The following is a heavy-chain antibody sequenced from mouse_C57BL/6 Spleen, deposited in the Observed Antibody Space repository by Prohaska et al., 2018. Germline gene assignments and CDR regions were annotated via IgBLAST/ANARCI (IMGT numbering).Heavy chain of an antibody. D-gene: IGHD3-2*02. CDR2: IHPNSGST. V-gene: IGHV1-64*01. CDR3: AMRDSSGYVHFAY. Sequence: LVKPGASVKLSCKASGYTFTSYWMHWVKQRPGQGLEWIGMIHPNSGSTNYNEKFKSKATLTVDQSYSTDSMPLSSLTSEDCAVYYCAMRDSSGYVHFAYWGQGTLVTVSA. CDR1: GYTFTSYW. J-gene: IGHJ3*01.